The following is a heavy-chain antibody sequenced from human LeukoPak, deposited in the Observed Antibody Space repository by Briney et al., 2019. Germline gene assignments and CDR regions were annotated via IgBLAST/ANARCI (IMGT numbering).Heavy chain of an antibody. CDR2: IYYSGST. D-gene: IGHD5-18*01. CDR1: GGSISSYY. J-gene: IGHJ4*02. CDR3: ARQGYSYGLPIDY. V-gene: IGHV4-59*08. Sequence: SETLSLTCTVSGGSISSYYWSWIRQPPGKGLEWIGYIYYSGSTNYNPSLKSRVTISVDTSKNQFSLKLSSATAADTAVYYCARQGYSYGLPIDYWGQGTLVTVSS.